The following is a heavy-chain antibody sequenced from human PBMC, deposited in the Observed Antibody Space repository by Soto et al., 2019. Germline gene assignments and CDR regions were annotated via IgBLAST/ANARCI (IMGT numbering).Heavy chain of an antibody. Sequence: QVQLQESGPGLVKPSQTLSLTCTVSGGSISSGGYYWSWIRQRPGKGLEWIGSIYYSGSTYYNPSLKRRVTISVDTSKNPFSLKLSSVSAADTAVYYCARSPEATVTAFDFWGLGTLVTVSS. V-gene: IGHV4-31*03. D-gene: IGHD4-17*01. J-gene: IGHJ4*02. CDR3: ARSPEATVTAFDF. CDR1: GGSISSGGYY. CDR2: IYYSGST.